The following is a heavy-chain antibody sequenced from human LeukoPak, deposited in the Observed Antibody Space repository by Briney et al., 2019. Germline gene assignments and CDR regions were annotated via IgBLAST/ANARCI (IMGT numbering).Heavy chain of an antibody. D-gene: IGHD1-26*01. Sequence: ASVKVSCKASEYTFTSYDINWVRQAAGQGLEWMAWMNPTSGNTGYAQKFQGRVTMTADTSTSTAYMELRSLRSDDTAVYYCARGSGSYYYYMDVWGKGTTVTVSS. CDR2: MNPTSGNT. CDR1: EYTFTSYD. J-gene: IGHJ6*03. V-gene: IGHV1-8*02. CDR3: ARGSGSYYYYMDV.